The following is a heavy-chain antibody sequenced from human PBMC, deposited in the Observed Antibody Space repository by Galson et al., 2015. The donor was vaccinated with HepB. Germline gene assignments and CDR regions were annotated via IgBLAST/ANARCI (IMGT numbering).Heavy chain of an antibody. CDR2: SSPFNGEA. V-gene: IGHV1-18*01. CDR3: ARDLTHGDRPTWDF. J-gene: IGHJ4*02. Sequence: SVKVSCKASDYPFASYSIDWVRQAPGQGLEWMGWSSPFNGEANYAQKFQGRVTMTIDTSTTTVYMELRSLGPDDTAVYFCARDLTHGDRPTWDFWGQGTLVTVSS. CDR1: DYPFASYS. D-gene: IGHD4-17*01.